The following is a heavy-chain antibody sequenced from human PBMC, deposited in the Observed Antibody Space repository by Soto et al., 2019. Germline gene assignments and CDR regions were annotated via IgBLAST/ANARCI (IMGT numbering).Heavy chain of an antibody. CDR2: INHLETT. Sequence: PSETLSLTCPVSGSSISYGNYAWSWIRQTPGKGLEWIGYINHLETTFYNPSFESRLTLSIDRAKNQFSLNLNSMSAADRAVYFCARGGGSDSFDYWGQGILVTVSS. D-gene: IGHD1-26*01. CDR1: GSSISYGNYA. J-gene: IGHJ4*02. V-gene: IGHV4-30-2*01. CDR3: ARGGGSDSFDY.